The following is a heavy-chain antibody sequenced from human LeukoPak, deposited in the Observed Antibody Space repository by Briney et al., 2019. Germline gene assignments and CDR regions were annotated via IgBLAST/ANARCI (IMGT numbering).Heavy chain of an antibody. Sequence: ASVKVSCKASGYSFTKYGINWIRQAPGQGPEWMGWISGYSGNTDFAQKFEGRLTMTTDTSTNTSYMELRSLRSDDTAVYYCSRTFAGSYRRVGEYDYWGPGTLVTVSS. V-gene: IGHV1-18*01. J-gene: IGHJ4*02. CDR3: SRTFAGSYRRVGEYDY. CDR2: ISGYSGNT. CDR1: GYSFTKYG. D-gene: IGHD3-10*01.